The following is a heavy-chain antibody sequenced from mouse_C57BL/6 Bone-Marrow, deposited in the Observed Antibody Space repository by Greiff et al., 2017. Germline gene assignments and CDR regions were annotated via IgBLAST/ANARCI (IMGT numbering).Heavy chain of an antibody. CDR2: INPSSGYT. Sequence: QVQLQQSGAELARPGASVKMSCKASGYTFTSYTMHWVKQRPGQGLGWIGYINPSSGYTKYNQKFKDKATLTADKSSSTAYMQLSSLTSEDSAVYDCARSPLLVRPRFAYWGQGTLVTVSA. CDR1: GYTFTSYT. V-gene: IGHV1-4*01. CDR3: ARSPLLVRPRFAY. D-gene: IGHD1-1*01. J-gene: IGHJ3*01.